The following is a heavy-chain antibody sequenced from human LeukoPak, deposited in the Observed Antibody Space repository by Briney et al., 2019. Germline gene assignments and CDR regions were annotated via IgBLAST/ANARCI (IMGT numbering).Heavy chain of an antibody. CDR3: ASASNRYIFDY. CDR2: INHSGST. J-gene: IGHJ4*02. V-gene: IGHV4-34*01. CDR1: GGSFSGYY. Sequence: SETLSLTCAVYGGSFSGYYWCWSRHPPGKGLEWIGEINHSGSTNYNPSLTSRVTISVDTSKNQFSVKLSSVTAADTAVYYCASASNRYIFDYWGQGTLVTVSS. D-gene: IGHD1-14*01.